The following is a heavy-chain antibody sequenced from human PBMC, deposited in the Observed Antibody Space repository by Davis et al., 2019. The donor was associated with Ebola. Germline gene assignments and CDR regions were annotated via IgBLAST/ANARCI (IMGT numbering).Heavy chain of an antibody. CDR3: ARGYANWFDP. CDR1: GGSFSGYH. D-gene: IGHD2-2*01. Sequence: MPSETLSLTCAVYGGSFSGYHWSWIRQPPGKGLEWIGEINHSGSTNYNPSLKSRVTISVDTSKNQFSLKLSSVTAADTAVYYCARGYANWFDPWGQGTLVTVSS. CDR2: INHSGST. J-gene: IGHJ5*02. V-gene: IGHV4-34*01.